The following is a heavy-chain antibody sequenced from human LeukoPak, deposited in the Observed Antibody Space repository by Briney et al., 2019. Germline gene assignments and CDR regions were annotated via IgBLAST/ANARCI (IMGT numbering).Heavy chain of an antibody. V-gene: IGHV4-34*01. D-gene: IGHD3-22*01. CDR1: GGSISHYY. Sequence: SEALSLTCTVSGGSISHYYWSWIRQSPGKGLEWIGEINHSGSTNYNPSLKSRVTISVDTSKNQFSLKLSSVTAADTAVYYCARAVPVDYYDSSGYLGYFDYWGQGTLVTVSS. CDR3: ARAVPVDYYDSSGYLGYFDY. J-gene: IGHJ4*02. CDR2: INHSGST.